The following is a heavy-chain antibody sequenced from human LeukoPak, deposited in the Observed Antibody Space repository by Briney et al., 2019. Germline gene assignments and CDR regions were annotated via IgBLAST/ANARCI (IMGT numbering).Heavy chain of an antibody. Sequence: GGSLRLSCAASGFTFSSYAMSWVRQAPGKGLEWVSAISGSGGSTYYADSVKGRFTISRDNSKNTLYLQMNSLRAEDTAVYYCAKDPEEHVEYSYGYNDYWGQGTLVTVSS. J-gene: IGHJ4*02. V-gene: IGHV3-23*01. CDR1: GFTFSSYA. CDR3: AKDPEEHVEYSYGYNDY. CDR2: ISGSGGST. D-gene: IGHD5-18*01.